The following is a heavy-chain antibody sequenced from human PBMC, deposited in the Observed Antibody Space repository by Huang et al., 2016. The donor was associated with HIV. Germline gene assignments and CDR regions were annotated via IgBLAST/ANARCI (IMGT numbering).Heavy chain of an antibody. CDR2: VSTYNGHT. V-gene: IGHV1-18*01. CDR1: GYTFFTYS. J-gene: IGHJ5*02. D-gene: IGHD3-10*01. CDR3: ARFRGPQVTLNWLDP. Sequence: QVQLVQSGPEMKKPGASVNVSCKASGYTFFTYSISWVRQAPGQGLEWMGWVSTYNGHTNYAQKCQGRLTLTTDGSTSSAYMELKNLRSDDTAVYYCARFRGPQVTLNWLDPWGQGTLVTVSS.